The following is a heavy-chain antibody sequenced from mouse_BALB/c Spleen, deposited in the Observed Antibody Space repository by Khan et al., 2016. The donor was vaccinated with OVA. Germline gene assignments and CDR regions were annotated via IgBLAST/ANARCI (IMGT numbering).Heavy chain of an antibody. V-gene: IGHV1-20*02. D-gene: IGHD2-4*01. CDR2: INPYNGDT. Sequence: VQLQQSGPELVKPGASVKISCKASGYSFTGYFMNWVMQSHGKSLEWIGRINPYNGDTFYNQKFKDTATVTVDKSSNTAHMELRSLASEDSAVYYCARSRYYDSSSPFDYWGQGTTLTVSS. CDR3: ARSRYYDSSSPFDY. J-gene: IGHJ2*01. CDR1: GYSFTGYF.